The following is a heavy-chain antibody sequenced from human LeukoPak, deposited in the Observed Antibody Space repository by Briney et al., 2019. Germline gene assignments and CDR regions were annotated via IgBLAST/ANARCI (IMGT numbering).Heavy chain of an antibody. J-gene: IGHJ6*03. CDR2: IYTSGST. Sequence: PSETLSLTCTVSGGSISSYYWSWIRQPAGKRLEWIGRIYTSGSTNYNPSLKSRVPMSVDTSKNQFSLKLSSVTAADTAVYYCARGLLWFGPRYYYYYMDVWGKGTTVTVSS. D-gene: IGHD3-10*01. V-gene: IGHV4-4*07. CDR1: GGSISSYY. CDR3: ARGLLWFGPRYYYYYMDV.